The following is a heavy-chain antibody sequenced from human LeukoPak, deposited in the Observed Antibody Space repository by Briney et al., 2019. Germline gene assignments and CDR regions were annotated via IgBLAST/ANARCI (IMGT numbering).Heavy chain of an antibody. Sequence: ASVKVSCKASGYTFTGYYMHWVRQAPGQGLEWMGRINPNSGGTNYAQKFQGRVTMTRDTSISTAYMELSRLRSDDTAVYYCARDDTAMVPLGYYYYGMDVWGQGTTVTVSS. D-gene: IGHD5-18*01. V-gene: IGHV1-2*06. J-gene: IGHJ6*02. CDR3: ARDDTAMVPLGYYYYGMDV. CDR1: GYTFTGYY. CDR2: INPNSGGT.